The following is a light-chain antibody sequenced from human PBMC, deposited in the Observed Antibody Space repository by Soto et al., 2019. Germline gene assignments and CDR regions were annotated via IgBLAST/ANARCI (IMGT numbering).Light chain of an antibody. Sequence: QSVLTQPPSVSGAPGQRVTISCTGSSSNIGAGYDVHWYQQLPETAPKLLIYGNNTRPSGVPDRFSGSKSGTSASLAITGLQAEDEADYYCQSYDSSLSGWVFGGGTKLTVL. V-gene: IGLV1-40*01. CDR1: SSNIGAGYD. J-gene: IGLJ3*02. CDR2: GNN. CDR3: QSYDSSLSGWV.